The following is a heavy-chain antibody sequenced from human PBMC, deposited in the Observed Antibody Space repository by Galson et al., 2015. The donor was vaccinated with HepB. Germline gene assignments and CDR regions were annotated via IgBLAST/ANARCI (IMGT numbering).Heavy chain of an antibody. J-gene: IGHJ4*02. CDR3: ARGGGGSSLRRVPFDY. D-gene: IGHD2-15*01. CDR1: GGSISSGGYY. Sequence: LSLTCAVSGGSISSGGYYWSWIRQPPGKGLEWIGYIYYSGSTYYNPSLKSRVTISVDTSKNQFSLKLSSVTAADTAVYYCARGGGGSSLRRVPFDYWGQGTLVTVSS. V-gene: IGHV4-30-4*01. CDR2: IYYSGST.